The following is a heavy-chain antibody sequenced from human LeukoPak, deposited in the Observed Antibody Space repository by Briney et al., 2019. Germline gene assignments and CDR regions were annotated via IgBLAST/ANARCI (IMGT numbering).Heavy chain of an antibody. CDR1: GYTFTSYG. V-gene: IGHV1-18*01. Sequence: ASVKVSCKASGYTFTSYGISWVRQAPGQGLEWMGWISAYNGNTNYAQKLQGRVTMTTDTSTSTAYMELRSLRSDDTAVYYCARDTSDIVAVPAAYAAPFDPWGQGTLVTVSS. D-gene: IGHD2-2*01. CDR3: ARDTSDIVAVPAAYAAPFDP. J-gene: IGHJ5*02. CDR2: ISAYNGNT.